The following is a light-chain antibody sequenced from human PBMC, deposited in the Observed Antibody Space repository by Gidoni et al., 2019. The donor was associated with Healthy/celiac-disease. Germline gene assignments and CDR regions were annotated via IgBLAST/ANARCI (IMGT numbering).Light chain of an antibody. V-gene: IGKV1-5*03. J-gene: IGKJ2*01. CDR1: QSISSW. Sequence: VGDRVTITCRASQSISSWLAWYQQKPGKAPKLLIYKASSLESGVPSRFSGSGSGTEFTLTISSLQPDDFATYYCQQYNSYLYTFGQGTKLEIK. CDR2: KAS. CDR3: QQYNSYLYT.